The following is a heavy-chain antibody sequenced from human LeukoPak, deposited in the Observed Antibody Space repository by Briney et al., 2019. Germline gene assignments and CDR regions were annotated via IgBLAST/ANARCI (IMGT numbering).Heavy chain of an antibody. V-gene: IGHV3-23*01. Sequence: PGGSLRLSCAASGFTFSNAWMNWVRQAPGKGLEWVSVISGGGGSTYYADSMKGRFTISRDTSKNTLHLQMSSLRAEDTAVYYCAKGTGDNCYTPLDYWGQGALVTVSS. CDR2: ISGGGGST. J-gene: IGHJ4*02. CDR1: GFTFSNAW. CDR3: AKGTGDNCYTPLDY. D-gene: IGHD2-15*01.